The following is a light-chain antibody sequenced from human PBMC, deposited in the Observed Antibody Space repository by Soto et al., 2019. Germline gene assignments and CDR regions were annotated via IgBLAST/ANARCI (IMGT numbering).Light chain of an antibody. CDR2: DAS. J-gene: IGKJ2*01. CDR3: QQYNNFRDS. V-gene: IGKV1-5*01. Sequence: DIQMNQSPSTLSASVGDRVTITCRASQSIVRWLAWYQQKPGKAPELLIYDASTLESGVPSRFSGGGSGTEFTLTISSLQPDDFATYYCQQYNNFRDSFGQGTKLE. CDR1: QSIVRW.